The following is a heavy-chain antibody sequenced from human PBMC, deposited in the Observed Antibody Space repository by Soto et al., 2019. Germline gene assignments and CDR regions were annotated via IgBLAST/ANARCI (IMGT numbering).Heavy chain of an antibody. CDR1: GFTFSSYS. Sequence: GSLRLSCAASGFTFSSYSMNWVVQAPGKGLEWVSSISSSSSYIYYADSVKGRFTISRDNAKNSLYLQMNSLRAEDTAVYYCARDRYSSSWYAHYYYYYGMDVWGQGTTVTVSS. CDR2: ISSSSSYI. J-gene: IGHJ6*02. D-gene: IGHD6-13*01. CDR3: ARDRYSSSWYAHYYYYYGMDV. V-gene: IGHV3-21*01.